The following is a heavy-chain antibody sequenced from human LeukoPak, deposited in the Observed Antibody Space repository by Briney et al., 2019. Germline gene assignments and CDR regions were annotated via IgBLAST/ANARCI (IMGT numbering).Heavy chain of an antibody. D-gene: IGHD2-2*01. CDR3: AKGRASCCDY. CDR2: ISGSGGST. Sequence: GGSLRLSCAASGFTFSSYGMSWVRQAPGKGLEWVSSISGSGGSTYFADSVKGRFTISRDNSKNTLYLQMHSLRAEDTAVYYCAKGRASCCDYWGQGALVTVSS. V-gene: IGHV3-23*01. J-gene: IGHJ4*02. CDR1: GFTFSSYG.